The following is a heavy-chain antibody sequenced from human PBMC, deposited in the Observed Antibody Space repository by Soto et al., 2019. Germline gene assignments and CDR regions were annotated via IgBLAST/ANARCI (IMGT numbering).Heavy chain of an antibody. CDR3: AQDAIRGDPYYYYMDV. Sequence: EVQLVESGGGLVYPGMSLRLSCEASEFTFGDYAMHWVRQVPGRGLEWVAAISWNSAKIGYADSVRGQFTISRDNAKKSLYLQMNSLRVEDTALYYCAQDAIRGDPYYYYMDVWGKGTTVTVSS. V-gene: IGHV3-9*01. J-gene: IGHJ6*03. CDR2: ISWNSAKI. CDR1: EFTFGDYA. D-gene: IGHD3-10*01.